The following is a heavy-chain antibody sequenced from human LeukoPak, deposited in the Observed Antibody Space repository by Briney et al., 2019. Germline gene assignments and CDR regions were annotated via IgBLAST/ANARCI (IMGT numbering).Heavy chain of an antibody. CDR1: AYTITNYC. D-gene: IGHD6-19*01. J-gene: IGHJ4*02. Sequence: GESLKISCKGSAYTITNYCIGWVRQTPVKGLEWMGILYPGDSDTRYSPSFQGQVTISADKSISTAYLQWSSLKASDTAMYYCARRSGYSSGWTALDYWGQGTLVTVSS. CDR3: ARRSGYSSGWTALDY. V-gene: IGHV5-51*01. CDR2: LYPGDSDT.